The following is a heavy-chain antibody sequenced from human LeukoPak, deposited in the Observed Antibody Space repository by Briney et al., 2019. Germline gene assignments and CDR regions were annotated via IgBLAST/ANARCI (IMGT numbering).Heavy chain of an antibody. V-gene: IGHV1-18*01. Sequence: ASVKVSCKASGYTFTSYGITWVRQAPGQGLEWMGWISAYNGNTNYAQKLQGRVTMTTDTSTSTAYMELRSLRSDDTAVYYCARVEMATPPGYFDYWGQGTLVTVSS. J-gene: IGHJ4*02. CDR3: ARVEMATPPGYFDY. CDR1: GYTFTSYG. D-gene: IGHD5-24*01. CDR2: ISAYNGNT.